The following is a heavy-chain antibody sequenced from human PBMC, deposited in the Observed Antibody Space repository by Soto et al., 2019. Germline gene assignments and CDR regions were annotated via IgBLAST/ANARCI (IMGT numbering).Heavy chain of an antibody. J-gene: IGHJ3*02. CDR2: IIPIFGTA. CDR3: ARMDRADYYDSSGQPPGAFDI. V-gene: IGHV1-69*13. D-gene: IGHD3-22*01. Sequence: SVKVSYKASGGTFRSYAISWVRQAPGQGLELMGGIIPIFGTANYAQKFQGRVTITADESTSTAYMELSSLRSEDTAVYYCARMDRADYYDSSGQPPGAFDIWGQGTMFTV. CDR1: GGTFRSYA.